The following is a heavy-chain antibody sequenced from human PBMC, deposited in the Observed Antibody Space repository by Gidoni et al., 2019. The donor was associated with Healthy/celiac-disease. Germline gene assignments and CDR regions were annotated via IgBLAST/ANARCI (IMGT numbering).Heavy chain of an antibody. J-gene: IGHJ4*02. D-gene: IGHD6-19*01. Sequence: EVQLLESGGGLVQPGGSLRLSCAASGFTFSSYAMSWVRQAPGKGLEWVSAISGSGGSTYYADSVKGRFTISRDNSKNTLYLQMNSLRAEDTAVYYCAKDMGPGAVAGTGGDYWGQGTLVTVSS. CDR3: AKDMGPGAVAGTGGDY. CDR1: GFTFSSYA. V-gene: IGHV3-23*01. CDR2: ISGSGGST.